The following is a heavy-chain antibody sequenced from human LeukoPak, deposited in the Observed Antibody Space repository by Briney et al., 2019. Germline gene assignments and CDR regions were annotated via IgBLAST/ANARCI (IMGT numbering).Heavy chain of an antibody. CDR2: INPNSGGT. CDR3: ARDIEGAMDIRDY. J-gene: IGHJ4*02. CDR1: GYTFTGYY. Sequence: ASVKVSCKASGYTFTGYYMHWVRQAPGQGLEWMGWINPNSGGTNYAQKFQGRATMTRDTSISTAYMELSRLRSDDTAVYYCARDIEGAMDIRDYWGQGTLVTVSS. D-gene: IGHD3-16*01. V-gene: IGHV1-2*02.